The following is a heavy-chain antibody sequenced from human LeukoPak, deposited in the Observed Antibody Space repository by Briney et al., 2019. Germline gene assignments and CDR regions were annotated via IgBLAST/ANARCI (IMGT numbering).Heavy chain of an antibody. J-gene: IGHJ4*02. Sequence: SETLSLTRAVYGGSFSGYYWSWIRQPPGKGLEWIGEINHSGSTNYNPSLKSRVTISVDTSKNQFSLKLSSVTAADTAVYYCAREGYNWNEFDYWGQGTLVTVSS. CDR1: GGSFSGYY. CDR2: INHSGST. D-gene: IGHD1-1*01. V-gene: IGHV4-34*01. CDR3: AREGYNWNEFDY.